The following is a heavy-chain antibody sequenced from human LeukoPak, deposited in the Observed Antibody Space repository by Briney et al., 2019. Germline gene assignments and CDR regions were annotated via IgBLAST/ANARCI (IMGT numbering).Heavy chain of an antibody. CDR2: INPSGGST. V-gene: IGHV1-46*01. CDR3: AVYSSGWYP. D-gene: IGHD6-19*01. CDR1: GYTFTSYY. Sequence: GASVTVSFKASGYTFTSYYMHWVRQAPGQGLEWMGIINPSGGSTVYAQKFQGRVTMTRDTSTSTVYMELSSLRSDDTAVYYCAVYSSGWYPWGQGTLVTVSS. J-gene: IGHJ5*02.